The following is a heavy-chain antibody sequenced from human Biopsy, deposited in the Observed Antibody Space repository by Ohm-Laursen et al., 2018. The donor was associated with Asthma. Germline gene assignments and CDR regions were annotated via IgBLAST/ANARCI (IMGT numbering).Heavy chain of an antibody. D-gene: IGHD3-9*01. J-gene: IGHJ3*02. CDR3: ARTYYDFLTGQVNDAFDI. Sequence: GASEKASCQASGYTFINYAIHWVRQAPGQRLEWMGWINAGNGNTKYSQKFQGRVTISRDTSASTAYMDLSSLRSEDTAVYYCARTYYDFLTGQVNDAFDIWGQGTVVTVSS. CDR1: GYTFINYA. V-gene: IGHV1-3*01. CDR2: INAGNGNT.